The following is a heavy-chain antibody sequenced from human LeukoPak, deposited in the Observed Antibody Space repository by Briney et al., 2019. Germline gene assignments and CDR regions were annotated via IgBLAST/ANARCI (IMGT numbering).Heavy chain of an antibody. CDR2: IYPGDSDT. CDR1: GYSFTSYW. Sequence: GAAPQTSSKGSGYSFTSYWIGCGRPLPRKGLEGMGIIYPGDSDTRYSPSFQGQVTISADKSISTAYLQWSSLKASDTAMYYCARLLRYFDWLFDYWGQGTLVTVSS. V-gene: IGHV5-51*01. CDR3: ARLLRYFDWLFDY. J-gene: IGHJ4*02. D-gene: IGHD3-9*01.